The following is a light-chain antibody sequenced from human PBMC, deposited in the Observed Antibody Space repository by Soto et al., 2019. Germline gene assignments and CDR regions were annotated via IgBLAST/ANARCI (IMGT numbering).Light chain of an antibody. Sequence: DIQMTQSASTLSGSVGDRVTITCRASQTISRWLAWYKQKPGKAPKLLIYKASTLKSGVPSRFSGSGSGTEFTLTISSLQPDDFETYYCQHYNSYSEAFGQGTKVDIK. J-gene: IGKJ1*01. V-gene: IGKV1-5*03. CDR1: QTISRW. CDR3: QHYNSYSEA. CDR2: KAS.